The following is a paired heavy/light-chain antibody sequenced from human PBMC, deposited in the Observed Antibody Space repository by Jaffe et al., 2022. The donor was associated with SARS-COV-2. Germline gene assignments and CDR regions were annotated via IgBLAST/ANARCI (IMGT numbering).Heavy chain of an antibody. J-gene: IGHJ6*04. CDR3: ARAGAGVGSGSSYYSMDV. CDR2: MDDSGSA. CDR1: GGTFINFY. V-gene: IGHV4-34*01. D-gene: IGHD3-10*01. Sequence: QVQLQQWGAGLLKPSETLSLTCRAYGGTFINFYWTWIRQSPGKGLEWMGEMDDSGSANYNPSLKGRVTISVDSSKRQVSLKMSSVTAADTSVYYCARAGAGVGSGSSYYSMDVWGEGTTVTVSS.
Light chain of an antibody. V-gene: IGKV1-17*01. CDR1: QGIGNE. CDR2: GAS. J-gene: IGKJ1*01. CDR3: LQHHSYPPT. Sequence: DIQMTQSPSSLSASVGDRVTITCRASQGIGNELGWFQQKPGKAPKRLIHGASNLQDGLPSRFSARGSGTEFTLTISSLQPEDFATYYCLQHHSYPPTFGQGTKVEIK.